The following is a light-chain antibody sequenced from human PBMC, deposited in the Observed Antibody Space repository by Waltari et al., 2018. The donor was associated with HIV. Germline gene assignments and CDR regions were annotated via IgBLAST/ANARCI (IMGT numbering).Light chain of an antibody. V-gene: IGLV1-47*01. CDR3: AAWDNSLGAWL. J-gene: IGLJ3*02. Sequence: QSVLTQPPSASGTPGQTVTISCSGSTPNIGSNHVYWFRQLPGTAPRLLIYKNDQRPSWVPDRFSGSKSGTSASLAISWRRSEDEADYYCAAWDNSLGAWLFGGGAKLTVL. CDR2: KND. CDR1: TPNIGSNH.